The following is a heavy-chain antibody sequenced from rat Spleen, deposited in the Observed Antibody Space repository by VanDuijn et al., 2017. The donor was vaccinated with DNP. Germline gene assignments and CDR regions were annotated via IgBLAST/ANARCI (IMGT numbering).Heavy chain of an antibody. J-gene: IGHJ2*01. Sequence: EVQLVESGGGLVQPGRSLKLSCAASGFTFSDYYMAWVRQAPTKGLEWVAYISYDGGSSYYGDSVKGRFTISRDNAKSTLYLQMNSLRSEDMATYYCARLDNNYGYFDYWGQGVMVTVSS. CDR2: ISYDGGSS. D-gene: IGHD1-10*01. V-gene: IGHV5-22*01. CDR3: ARLDNNYGYFDY. CDR1: GFTFSDYY.